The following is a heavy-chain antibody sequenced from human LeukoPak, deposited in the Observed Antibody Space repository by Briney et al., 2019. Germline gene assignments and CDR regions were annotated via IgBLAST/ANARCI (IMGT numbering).Heavy chain of an antibody. CDR3: ARPDGCNSFDY. J-gene: IGHJ4*02. D-gene: IGHD5-24*01. CDR2: VYPGDSNT. Sequence: GESLKISCKGSGYSFSTYWIGWVRQMPGKGLEWMGIVYPGDSNTRYSPSFQGQVTISADKSITTAYLQWSSLKASDTAIYYCARPDGCNSFDYWGQGTLVTVSS. CDR1: GYSFSTYW. V-gene: IGHV5-51*01.